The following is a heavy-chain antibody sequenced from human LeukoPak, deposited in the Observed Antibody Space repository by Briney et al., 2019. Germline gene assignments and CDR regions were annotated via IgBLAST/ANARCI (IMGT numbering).Heavy chain of an antibody. J-gene: IGHJ4*02. D-gene: IGHD3-10*02. Sequence: GASVKVSCKASGYTFASYAMHWVRQAPGQRLEWMGWINAGNGNTKCSQKFQGRVTITRDTSASTAYMELSSLRSEDTAVYYCASVRTMDYWGQGTLVTVSS. CDR2: INAGNGNT. CDR1: GYTFASYA. CDR3: ASVRTMDY. V-gene: IGHV1-3*01.